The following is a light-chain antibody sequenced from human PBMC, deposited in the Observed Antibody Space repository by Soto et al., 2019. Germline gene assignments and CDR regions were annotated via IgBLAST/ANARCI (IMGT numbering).Light chain of an antibody. CDR3: AAWDDRLSGHVV. Sequence: QSVLTQPPSASGTPGQRVTISCSGSSSNIGSNYVYCYQQLPGTAPQLLIYSNNQRPSGVPDRFSGSKSGTAASVAISGLRSEDEADYYCAAWDDRLSGHVVFGGGTKLTVL. V-gene: IGLV1-47*02. J-gene: IGLJ2*01. CDR2: SNN. CDR1: SSNIGSNY.